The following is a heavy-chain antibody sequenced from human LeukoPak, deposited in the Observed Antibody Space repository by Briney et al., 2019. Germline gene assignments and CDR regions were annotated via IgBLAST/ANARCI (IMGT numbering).Heavy chain of an antibody. CDR3: ARVREPLGAFDI. V-gene: IGHV1-69*05. CDR1: GGTFSSYA. Sequence: SVKVSCKASGGTFSSYAISWVRQAPGQGLEWMGGIIPIFGTANYAQKFQGRVTITTDESTSTAYMELSSLRSEDTAVYYCARVREPLGAFDIWGQGTMVTVSS. CDR2: IIPIFGTA. J-gene: IGHJ3*02. D-gene: IGHD1-26*01.